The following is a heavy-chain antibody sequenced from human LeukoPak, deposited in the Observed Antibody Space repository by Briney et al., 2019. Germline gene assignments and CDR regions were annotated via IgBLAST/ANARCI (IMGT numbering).Heavy chain of an antibody. D-gene: IGHD2-15*01. CDR3: ARGVGATPAHYDY. V-gene: IGHV3-48*01. J-gene: IGHJ4*02. Sequence: GGSLRLSCAASGFTFSDYSMNWVRQTPGKGLEWVSYISSTGGTLYYADSVKGRFTISRDNAKNSLYLQMNSLRAEDTGVYYCARGVGATPAHYDYWGQGTRVTVSS. CDR2: ISSTGGTL. CDR1: GFTFSDYS.